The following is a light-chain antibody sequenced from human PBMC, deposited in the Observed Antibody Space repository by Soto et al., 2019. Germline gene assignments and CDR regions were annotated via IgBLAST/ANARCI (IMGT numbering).Light chain of an antibody. CDR2: GAS. CDR1: QSVSSD. CDR3: QQYNNWQWT. Sequence: EIVMTQSPATLSVSPGERATLSCRASQSVSSDLAWYQQKPGQAPRLLIYGASTRATGIPARFSGSGSGTEFTLTISSLQSEDFEIYYCQQYNNWQWTFGQGTKV. J-gene: IGKJ1*01. V-gene: IGKV3-15*01.